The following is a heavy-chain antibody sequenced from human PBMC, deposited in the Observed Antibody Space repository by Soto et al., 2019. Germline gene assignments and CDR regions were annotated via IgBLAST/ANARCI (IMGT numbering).Heavy chain of an antibody. CDR2: IIPIFDTI. J-gene: IGHJ4*02. V-gene: IGHV1-69*01. D-gene: IGHD1-1*01. Sequence: QVQLVQSGAEVKKPGSSVNVSCQASGGTFSNFPIAWVRQAPGQGLEWMGAIIPIFDTIIYAQKFQGRVTITADESASTAYMELSSLTSADTARYYCARPRTVATTKGYDYWGQGTLVTVSS. CDR1: GGTFSNFP. CDR3: ARPRTVATTKGYDY.